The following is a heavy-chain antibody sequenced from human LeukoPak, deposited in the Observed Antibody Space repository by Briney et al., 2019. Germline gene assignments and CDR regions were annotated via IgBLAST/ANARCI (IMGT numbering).Heavy chain of an antibody. CDR3: ASRPADSTWYGVFDY. CDR2: VFYPGST. CDR1: SGSINSHY. V-gene: IGHV4-59*11. J-gene: IGHJ4*02. D-gene: IGHD6-13*01. Sequence: ASETLSLTCTVSSGSINSHYWSWIRQPPGKGLEWIGYVFYPGSTNYNPSLKSRVTMSLDTSRDQFSLRLTSVTAADTAIYYCASRPADSTWYGVFDYWSQGTLVTVSS.